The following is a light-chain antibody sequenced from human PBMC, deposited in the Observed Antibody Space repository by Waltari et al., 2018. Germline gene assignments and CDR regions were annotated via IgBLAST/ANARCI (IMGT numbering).Light chain of an antibody. Sequence: DILMTQSPSTLSASVGDRVTITCRASQGISSYLAWYQQKPGKRPRLLIYDASSLQRGVPSRFSGSGSGTEFILTISSLQPDDSATYYCQQYNSYNTFGQGTKVEIK. V-gene: IGKV1-5*01. J-gene: IGKJ2*01. CDR2: DAS. CDR3: QQYNSYNT. CDR1: QGISSY.